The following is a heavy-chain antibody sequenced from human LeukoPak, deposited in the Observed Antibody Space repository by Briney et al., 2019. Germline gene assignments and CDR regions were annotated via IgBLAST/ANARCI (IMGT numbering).Heavy chain of an antibody. V-gene: IGHV4-38-2*02. D-gene: IGHD6-13*01. CDR1: GYSISSGYY. CDR2: IYHSGST. J-gene: IGHJ5*02. Sequence: PSETLSLTCTVSGYSISSGYYWGWIRQPPGKGLEWIGSIYHSGSTYYNPSLKSRVTISVDTSKNQFSLKLSSVTAADTAVYYCARGRAAAANGWFDPWGQGTLVTVSS. CDR3: ARGRAAAANGWFDP.